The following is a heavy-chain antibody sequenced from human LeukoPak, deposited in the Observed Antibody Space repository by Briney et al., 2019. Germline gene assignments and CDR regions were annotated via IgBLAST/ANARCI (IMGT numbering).Heavy chain of an antibody. CDR3: ARDGSITIFGVVHEPDYYYYGMDV. J-gene: IGHJ6*02. CDR1: GFTFSSYA. V-gene: IGHV3-30-3*01. Sequence: GRSLRLSCAASGFTFSSYAMHWVRQAPGKGLEWVAVISYDGSNKYYADSVKGRFTISRDNSKNTLYLQMNSLRAEDTAVYYCARDGSITIFGVVHEPDYYYYGMDVWGQGTTVTVSS. D-gene: IGHD3-3*01. CDR2: ISYDGSNK.